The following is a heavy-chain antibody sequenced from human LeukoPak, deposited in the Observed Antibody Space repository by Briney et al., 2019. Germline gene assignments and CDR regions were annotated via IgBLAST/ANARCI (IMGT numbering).Heavy chain of an antibody. CDR3: ARQYCTNGVCYADGFDY. Sequence: GGSLRLSCAASGFTFSSYSMNWVRQAPGKGLEWVSSISSSSSYIYYADSVKGRFTISRDNAKNSLYLQMNSLRVEDTAVYYCARQYCTNGVCYADGFDYWGQGTLVTVSS. D-gene: IGHD2-8*01. CDR1: GFTFSSYS. J-gene: IGHJ4*02. CDR2: ISSSSSYI. V-gene: IGHV3-21*01.